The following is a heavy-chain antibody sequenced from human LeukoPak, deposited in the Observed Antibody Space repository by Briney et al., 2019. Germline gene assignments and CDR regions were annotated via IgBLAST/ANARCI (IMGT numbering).Heavy chain of an antibody. CDR1: GFTFSSYE. CDR2: ISSSGSTI. CDR3: AELGITMIGGV. Sequence: GSLRLSCAASGFTFSSYEMNWVRQAPGKGLEWVSYISSSGSTIYYADSVKGRFTIYRDNAKNSLYLQMNSLRAEDTAVYYCAELGITMIGGVWGKGTTVTISS. J-gene: IGHJ6*04. D-gene: IGHD3-10*02. V-gene: IGHV3-48*03.